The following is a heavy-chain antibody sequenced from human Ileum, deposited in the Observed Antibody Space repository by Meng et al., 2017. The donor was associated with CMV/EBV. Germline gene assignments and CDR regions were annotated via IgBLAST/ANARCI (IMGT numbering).Heavy chain of an antibody. CDR2: IYSSGST. V-gene: IGHV4-4*07. CDR3: AKEQSIGIAVTGIFDF. Sequence: GEGRGSGPGLVKPSETLSLTFTVSGASTRGFFWSWIRQPAGKGLEWIGRIYSSGSTFYNPSLESRVTMSIDTSKNQFSLRLASVTAADTAVYFCAKEQSIGIAVTGIFDFWGQGALVTVSS. J-gene: IGHJ4*02. D-gene: IGHD6-19*01. CDR1: GASTRGFF.